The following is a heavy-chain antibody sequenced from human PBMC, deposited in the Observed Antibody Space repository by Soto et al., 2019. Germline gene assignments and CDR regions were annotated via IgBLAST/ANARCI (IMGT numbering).Heavy chain of an antibody. CDR3: ARDGRYRYGSYSHYGMDV. J-gene: IGHJ6*02. V-gene: IGHV1-3*01. Sequence: QIQLVQSGADVRKPGASVKVSCTASGYTFTTYAMHWVRQAPGQRPEWMGWINVDNGNTKYSQNFQGRVTITRDTSASTAYMELCGLTYGDTGVYFCARDGRYRYGSYSHYGMDVWGQGTTVIVSS. CDR1: GYTFTTYA. CDR2: INVDNGNT. D-gene: IGHD3-16*02.